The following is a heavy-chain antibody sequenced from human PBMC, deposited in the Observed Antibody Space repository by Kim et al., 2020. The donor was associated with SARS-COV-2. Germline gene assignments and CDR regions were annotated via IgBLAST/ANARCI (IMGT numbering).Heavy chain of an antibody. CDR3: ARDRSATVTFSDAFDI. Sequence: QCLKSRVTISGATSQNQFSLQLSSVTAADTAVYYCARDRSATVTFSDAFDIWGQGTMVTVSS. D-gene: IGHD4-17*01. J-gene: IGHJ3*02. V-gene: IGHV4-30-2*05.